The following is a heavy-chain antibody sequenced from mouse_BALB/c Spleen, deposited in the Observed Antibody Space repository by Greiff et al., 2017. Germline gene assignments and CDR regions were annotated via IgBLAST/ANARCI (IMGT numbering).Heavy chain of an antibody. V-gene: IGHV1-77*01. CDR3: ARLLRSPFDY. J-gene: IGHJ2*01. CDR1: GYTFTSYG. Sequence: QVQLKQSGPELVKPGASVKISCKASGYTFTSYGINWVKQRPGQGLEWIGYIYPGSGGTAYNQKFKGKATLTADKSSSTVYMQLSSLTSEDSAIYFCARLLRSPFDYWGQGTTLTVSS. CDR2: IYPGSGGT. D-gene: IGHD1-1*01.